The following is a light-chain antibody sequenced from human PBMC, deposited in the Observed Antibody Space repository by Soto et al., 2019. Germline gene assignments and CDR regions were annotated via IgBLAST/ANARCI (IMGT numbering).Light chain of an antibody. V-gene: IGKV3-20*01. CDR3: QQYGSSPVT. Sequence: EIVLTQSPGTLSLSPGERATVSCRASQSVSSSYLAWYQQKPGQAPRLLIYGASSRATGIPDRFSGSGSGTDFTLTISRLEPEDFAVYYCQQYGSSPVTFGQGTKVDI. CDR2: GAS. CDR1: QSVSSSY. J-gene: IGKJ1*01.